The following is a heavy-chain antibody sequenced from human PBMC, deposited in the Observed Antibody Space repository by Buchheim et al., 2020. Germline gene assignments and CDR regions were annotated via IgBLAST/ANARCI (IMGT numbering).Heavy chain of an antibody. V-gene: IGHV4-34*01. CDR3: ARWCSSGRWDDYYDGMEG. J-gene: IGHJ6*02. D-gene: IGHD2-15*01. CDR1: GGSFSGYY. Sequence: QVQLQQWGAGLLKPSETLSLTCAVYGGSFSGYYWSWIRQPPGKGLEWIGEINHSGSTNYNPSLKSRVTISVDTSKNQFSLKLSSVSAAGTAVYYCARWCSSGRWDDYYDGMEGWGQGT. CDR2: INHSGST.